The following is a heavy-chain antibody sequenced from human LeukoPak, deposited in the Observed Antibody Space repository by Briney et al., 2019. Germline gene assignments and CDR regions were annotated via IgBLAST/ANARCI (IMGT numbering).Heavy chain of an antibody. CDR2: IKQDGSEK. CDR1: EFTFTHSW. CDR3: VRALGSSSADY. V-gene: IGHV3-7*01. J-gene: IGHJ4*02. Sequence: GGSLRLSCAASEFTFTHSWMSWVRQAPGKGLEWVANIKQDGSEKYYVDSVEGRFTISRDNAKNSVSLQMNSLRGENTAVYYCVRALGSSSADYWGQGTLVTVSS. D-gene: IGHD6-6*01.